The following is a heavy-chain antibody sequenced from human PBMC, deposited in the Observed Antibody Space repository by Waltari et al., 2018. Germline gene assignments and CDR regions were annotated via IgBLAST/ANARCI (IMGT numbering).Heavy chain of an antibody. CDR2: INTNTGKP. Sequence: QVQLVQSGSEMKKPGASVKVSCKASGYTFINYGVNWVRQAPGQGLEWMGWINTNTGKPTYAQGLPGRVGFSSDTSVNTAYLQISNLKTEDTAVYYCARGDIVIVPAADNWFDPWGQGTLVTVSS. D-gene: IGHD2-15*01. CDR1: GYTFINYG. J-gene: IGHJ5*02. CDR3: ARGDIVIVPAADNWFDP. V-gene: IGHV7-4-1*02.